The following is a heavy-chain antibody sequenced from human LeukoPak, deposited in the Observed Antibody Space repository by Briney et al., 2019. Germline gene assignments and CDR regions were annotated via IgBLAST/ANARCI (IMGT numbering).Heavy chain of an antibody. Sequence: SGGSLRPSCGASGFTFSNAWLNWVRRAQGKGLEWVSYISSSSSTIYYADSVKGRFTISRDNAKNSLYLQMNSLRAEDTAVYYCARHQSGNWPTLFDYWGQGTLVTVSS. CDR1: GFTFSNAW. V-gene: IGHV3-48*04. J-gene: IGHJ4*02. CDR3: ARHQSGNWPTLFDY. CDR2: ISSSSSTI. D-gene: IGHD1-20*01.